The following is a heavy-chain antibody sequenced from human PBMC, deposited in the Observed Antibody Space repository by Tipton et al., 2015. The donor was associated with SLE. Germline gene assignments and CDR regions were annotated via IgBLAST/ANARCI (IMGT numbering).Heavy chain of an antibody. D-gene: IGHD2-2*01. V-gene: IGHV4-39*07. CDR3: AREGGLWHQQGLCFDY. Sequence: TLSLTCTVSGGSISSSSYYWSWIRQPPGKGLEWIGEINHSGSTNYNPSLKRRVTISVDTSKTQFSLRLSSVTAADTAVYYCAREGGLWHQQGLCFDYWGQGTLVTVSS. CDR1: GGSISSSSYY. J-gene: IGHJ4*02. CDR2: INHSGST.